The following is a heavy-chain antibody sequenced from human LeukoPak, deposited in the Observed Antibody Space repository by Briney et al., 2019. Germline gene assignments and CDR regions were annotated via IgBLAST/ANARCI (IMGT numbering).Heavy chain of an antibody. Sequence: GGSLRLSCAASEFSVGSNYMTWVRQAPGKGLEWVSLIYSGGSTYYADSVKGRFTISRDNSKNTLYLQMNSLRAEDTAVYYCAKGIYGSGSYYSNYYYNMDVWGKGTTVTISS. CDR3: AKGIYGSGSYYSNYYYNMDV. D-gene: IGHD3-10*01. CDR1: EFSVGSNY. CDR2: IYSGGST. J-gene: IGHJ6*03. V-gene: IGHV3-66*01.